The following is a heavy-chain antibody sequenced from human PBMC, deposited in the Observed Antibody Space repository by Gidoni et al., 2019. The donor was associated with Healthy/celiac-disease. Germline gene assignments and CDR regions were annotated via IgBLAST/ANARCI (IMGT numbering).Heavy chain of an antibody. V-gene: IGHV3-49*05. CDR1: GFTCGEYA. CDR3: TREADWEAAALFDY. Sequence: EVQLVESGGGLVKPGRSRRLSCTAAGFTCGEYAMSWFRQAPGKGLEWVGFMRSKAYGGTTEYAASVKGRFTISRDASTRIAYLHMHSLKTEDAAVYYCTREADWEAAALFDYWGQGTLVTVSS. D-gene: IGHD6-13*01. CDR2: MRSKAYGGTT. J-gene: IGHJ4*02.